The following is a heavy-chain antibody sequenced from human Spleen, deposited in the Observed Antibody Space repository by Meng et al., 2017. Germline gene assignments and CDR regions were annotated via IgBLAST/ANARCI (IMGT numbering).Heavy chain of an antibody. CDR2: ISSSGSTI. Sequence: GESLKISCAASGFTFSSYEMNWVRQAPGKGLEWVSYISSSGSTIYYADSVKGRFSISRDNAKNSLYLQMNSLRAEDTAVYYCARDPIGRIVVVTAKGYFDLWGRGTLVTVSS. D-gene: IGHD2-21*02. J-gene: IGHJ2*01. CDR3: ARDPIGRIVVVTAKGYFDL. CDR1: GFTFSSYE. V-gene: IGHV3-48*03.